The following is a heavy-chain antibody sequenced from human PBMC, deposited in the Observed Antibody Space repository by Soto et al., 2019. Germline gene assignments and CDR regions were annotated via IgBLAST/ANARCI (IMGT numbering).Heavy chain of an antibody. V-gene: IGHV3-48*02. CDR2: INKSSSTI. CDR3: ATSSGWPPGDYYYYGMDV. Sequence: GGSLRLSCAASGFTFSDYWMSWVRQAPGKGLEWVSYINKSSSTIYYVDSVKGRFTISRDKAKNSLYLQMNSLRDEDAAVYYSATSSGWPPGDYYYYGMDVWGQGTTVTVSS. D-gene: IGHD6-19*01. CDR1: GFTFSDYW. J-gene: IGHJ6*02.